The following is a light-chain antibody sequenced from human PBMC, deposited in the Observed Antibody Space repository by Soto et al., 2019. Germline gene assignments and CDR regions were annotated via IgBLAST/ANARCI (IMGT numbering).Light chain of an antibody. Sequence: QPVLTQSPSASASLGASVKLTCTLSSGHSNYAIAWHQQQPERGPRYLMKLNSDGSHNKGDGIPDRFSGSSSGAERYLTISSLQSEDEADYYCQTWDTGIRVFGGGPKLTVL. CDR3: QTWDTGIRV. J-gene: IGLJ3*02. V-gene: IGLV4-69*01. CDR1: SGHSNYA. CDR2: LNSDGSH.